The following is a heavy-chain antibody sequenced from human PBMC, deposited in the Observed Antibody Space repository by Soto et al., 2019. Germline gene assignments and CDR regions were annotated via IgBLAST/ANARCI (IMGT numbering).Heavy chain of an antibody. CDR1: GYTFTSYD. V-gene: IGHV1-8*01. J-gene: IGHJ4*02. D-gene: IGHD6-13*01. CDR3: ARDRAAAGFDN. Sequence: QVQLVQSGAEVKKPGASVKVSCKASGYTFTSYDINWVRQATGQGLEWMGWMNPNSGNTGYAQEFQGRVTMTRNTSISTAYMDRRFLRSDETAVYYCARDRAAAGFDNWGQGTLVTVSS. CDR2: MNPNSGNT.